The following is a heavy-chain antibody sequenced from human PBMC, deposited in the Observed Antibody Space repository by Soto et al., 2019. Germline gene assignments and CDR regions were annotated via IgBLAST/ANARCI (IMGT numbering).Heavy chain of an antibody. CDR2: IYYSGST. J-gene: IGHJ6*02. Sequence: SETLSLTCTVSGGSISSYYWSWIRQPPGKGLEWIGYIYYSGSTNYNPSLKSRVTISVDTSISTAYMELSRLRSDDTAVYYCARDRVLGVVVGYYGMDVWGQGTTVTVSS. D-gene: IGHD2-15*01. CDR1: GGSISSYY. CDR3: ARDRVLGVVVGYYGMDV. V-gene: IGHV4-59*01.